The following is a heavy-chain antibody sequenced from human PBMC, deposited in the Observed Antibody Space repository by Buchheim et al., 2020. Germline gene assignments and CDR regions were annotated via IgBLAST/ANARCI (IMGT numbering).Heavy chain of an antibody. V-gene: IGHV3-30*18. J-gene: IGHJ4*02. Sequence: QVQLVESGGGVVQSGRSLRLSCAASGFTFSSYGMHWVRQAPGKGLEWVAVISYDGSNKYYADSVKGRFTISRDNSKNTLYLQMNSLRAEDTAVYYCANSQDYYDSSGYEIDYWGQGTL. CDR2: ISYDGSNK. CDR1: GFTFSSYG. CDR3: ANSQDYYDSSGYEIDY. D-gene: IGHD3-22*01.